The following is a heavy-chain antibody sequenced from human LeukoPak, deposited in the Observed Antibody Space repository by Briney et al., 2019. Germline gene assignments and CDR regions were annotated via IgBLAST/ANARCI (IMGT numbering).Heavy chain of an antibody. V-gene: IGHV1-24*01. Sequence: GASVKVSCKVSGYTLTELSMHWVRQAPGKGLEWMGGFDPEDGETIYAQKFQGRVTMTEDTSTDTAYMELSSLRSEDTAVYYCATGDYDFWSGYRNDAFDIWGQGTMVTVSS. CDR3: ATGDYDFWSGYRNDAFDI. CDR1: GYTLTELS. D-gene: IGHD3-3*01. J-gene: IGHJ3*02. CDR2: FDPEDGET.